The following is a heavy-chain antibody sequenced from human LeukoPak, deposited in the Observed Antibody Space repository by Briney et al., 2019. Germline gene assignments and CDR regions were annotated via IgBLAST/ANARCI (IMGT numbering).Heavy chain of an antibody. CDR1: GFTFSSYA. CDR2: ISGSGGST. V-gene: IGHV3-23*01. Sequence: PGGSLRLSCAASGFTFSSYAMSWVRQAPGKGLEWVSAISGSGGSTYYADSVKGRFTISRDNSKNTLYLQMNSLRAEDTAVYYCAKDQIVVVPAAMGFDYWGQGTLVTVSS. CDR3: AKDQIVVVPAAMGFDY. J-gene: IGHJ4*02. D-gene: IGHD2-2*01.